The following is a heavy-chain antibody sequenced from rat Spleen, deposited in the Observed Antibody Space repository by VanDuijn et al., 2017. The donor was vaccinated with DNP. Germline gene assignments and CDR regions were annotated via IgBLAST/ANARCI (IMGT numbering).Heavy chain of an antibody. D-gene: IGHD4-3*01. CDR1: GFTFNNYD. CDR3: TTRNSGYGGYFDY. CDR2: ISYAGDNA. V-gene: IGHV5S10*01. Sequence: EVQVVESGGGLVQPGRSLKLSCAASGFTFNNYDMAWVRQAPKKGLEWVATISYAGDNAYYRDSVKGRFTISRDNAESGLYLQMDSLRSEDTATYYCTTRNSGYGGYFDYWGQGVMVTVSS. J-gene: IGHJ2*01.